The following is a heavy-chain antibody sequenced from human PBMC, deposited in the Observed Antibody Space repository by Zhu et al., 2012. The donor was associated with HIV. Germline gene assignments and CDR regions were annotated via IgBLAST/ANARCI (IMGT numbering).Heavy chain of an antibody. CDR3: ARHFQLWYYFDS. D-gene: IGHD3-3*02. Sequence: QVQLQESGPGLVKPSETLSLTCTVSGGSISSSSYYWGWIRQPPGKGLEWIGSFFYSGSTFYNPSLRSRVTISTDTSKNQFSLKLTSVSAADTAVYYCARHFQLWYYFDSGARDPGHRLL. V-gene: IGHV4-39*07. CDR1: GGSISSSSYY. J-gene: IGHJ4*02. CDR2: FFYSGST.